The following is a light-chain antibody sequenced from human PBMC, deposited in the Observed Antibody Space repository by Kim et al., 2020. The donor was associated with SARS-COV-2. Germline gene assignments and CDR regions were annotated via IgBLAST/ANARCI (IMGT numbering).Light chain of an antibody. CDR1: QGISSW. J-gene: IGKJ1*01. V-gene: IGKV1-5*03. CDR2: KAS. Sequence: DIQMTQSPSTLSASVGDRVTITCRASQGISSWLAWYQQKPGKAPKLLIYKASSLESGVPSRFSGSGSGTEFTLTISSLQPDDFATSYCQQYNSSPWTFGQGTKVDIK. CDR3: QQYNSSPWT.